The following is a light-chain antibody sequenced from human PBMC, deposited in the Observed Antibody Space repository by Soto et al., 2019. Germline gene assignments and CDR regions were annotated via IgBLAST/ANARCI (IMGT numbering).Light chain of an antibody. CDR2: EVT. CDR1: SSDVGGYNY. V-gene: IGLV2-8*01. J-gene: IGLJ3*02. Sequence: QSVLTQPPSASGSPGQSVTISCTGTSSDVGGYNYVSWYQQYPGRAPKLMIYEVTKRPSGVPDRFSGSKSGNTASLTVSGLQAEDEADYYRSYYAASNNFYFVFGGWNKLTVL. CDR3: SYYAASNNFYFV.